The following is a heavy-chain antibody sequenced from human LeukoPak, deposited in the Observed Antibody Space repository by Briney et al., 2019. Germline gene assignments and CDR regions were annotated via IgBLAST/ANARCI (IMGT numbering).Heavy chain of an antibody. D-gene: IGHD6-19*01. J-gene: IGHJ4*02. CDR1: GYTFTGYY. CDR3: ARGREYSSGYFDY. Sequence: ASVKVSCKASGYTFTGYYMHWVRQAPGQGLEWMGWINPNSGGTNYAQKFQGWVTMTRDTSISTAYMELSRLRSDDTAVYYCARGREYSSGYFDYWGQGTLVTVSS. CDR2: INPNSGGT. V-gene: IGHV1-2*04.